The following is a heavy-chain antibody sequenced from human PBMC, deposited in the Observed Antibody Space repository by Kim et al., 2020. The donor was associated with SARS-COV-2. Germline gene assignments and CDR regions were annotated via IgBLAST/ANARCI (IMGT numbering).Heavy chain of an antibody. CDR2: IYYSGST. J-gene: IGHJ6*02. Sequence: SETLSLTCTVSGGSISSGGYYWSWIRQHPGKGLEWIGYIYYSGSTYYNPSLKSRVTISVDTSKNQFSLKLSSVTAADTAVYYCASQPIYYGSGRDYGMDVWGQGTTVTVSS. V-gene: IGHV4-31*03. CDR3: ASQPIYYGSGRDYGMDV. CDR1: GGSISSGGYY. D-gene: IGHD3-10*01.